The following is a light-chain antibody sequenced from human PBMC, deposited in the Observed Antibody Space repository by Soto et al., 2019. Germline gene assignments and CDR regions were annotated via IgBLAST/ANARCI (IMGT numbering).Light chain of an antibody. CDR2: EVS. CDR1: SSDVGGYAY. Sequence: QSVLTQPASVSGSPGQTITISCTGTSSDVGGYAYVSWYQQYPGKVPKLVISEVSNRPSGVSHRFSGSRSGTSASLAISGLQSEDEADYYCSTWDDSLNAVLFGGGTKLTVL. J-gene: IGLJ2*01. V-gene: IGLV2-14*01. CDR3: STWDDSLNAVL.